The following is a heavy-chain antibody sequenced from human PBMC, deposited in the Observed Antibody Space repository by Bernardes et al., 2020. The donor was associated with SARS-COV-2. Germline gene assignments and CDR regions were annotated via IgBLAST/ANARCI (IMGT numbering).Heavy chain of an antibody. D-gene: IGHD6-19*01. CDR2: IKQDGSEK. CDR3: AGGTGWLIDY. CDR1: GFTFSSFC. Sequence: GGSLRLSCAASGFTFSSFCMNWVRLTPGKGLEWVANIKQDGSEKYYVDSVKGRFTVSRDNARNSLSLQLNSLRAEDTGLYYCAGGTGWLIDYWGQGTLVTVSS. J-gene: IGHJ4*02. V-gene: IGHV3-7*01.